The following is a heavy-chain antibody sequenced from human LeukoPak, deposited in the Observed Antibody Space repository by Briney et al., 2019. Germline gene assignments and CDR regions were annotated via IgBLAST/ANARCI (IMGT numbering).Heavy chain of an antibody. J-gene: IGHJ4*02. D-gene: IGHD3-22*01. V-gene: IGHV3-21*01. CDR2: ISSSSRYI. CDR3: ARDRLIVVRLFDY. Sequence: PGGSLGLSCAASGFTFSNYSMNWVRQAPGKGLEWVSSISSSSRYIYYADSVKGRFTISRDNAKNSLYLQMNSLRAEDTAVYYCARDRLIVVRLFDYWGQGTLVTVSS. CDR1: GFTFSNYS.